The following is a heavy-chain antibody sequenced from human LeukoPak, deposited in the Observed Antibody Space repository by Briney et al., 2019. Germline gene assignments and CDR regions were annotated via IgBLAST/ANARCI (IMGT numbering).Heavy chain of an antibody. CDR2: ISSNGGST. J-gene: IGHJ4*02. D-gene: IGHD5-12*01. CDR3: ASHGYSGYDWDYYFDY. Sequence: GGSLRLSCAASGFTFSSYAMHWVRQAPGKGLEYVSAISSNGGSTYYANSVKGRFTISRDNSKNTLYLQMGSLRAEDMAVYYCASHGYSGYDWDYYFDYWGQGTLVTVSS. V-gene: IGHV3-64*01. CDR1: GFTFSSYA.